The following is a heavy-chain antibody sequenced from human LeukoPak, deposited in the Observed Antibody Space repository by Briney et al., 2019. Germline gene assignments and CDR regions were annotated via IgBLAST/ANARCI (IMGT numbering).Heavy chain of an antibody. D-gene: IGHD5-18*01. V-gene: IGHV3-30-3*01. Sequence: PGGSLRLSCAASGFTFSTYAMHWVRQVPGKGLEWVAVISYDGSNKYYADSVKGRFTISRDNAKNTLYLQMNSLRAEDTAVYYCARDRGYGYLFDYWGQGTLVTVSS. CDR2: ISYDGSNK. CDR1: GFTFSTYA. CDR3: ARDRGYGYLFDY. J-gene: IGHJ4*02.